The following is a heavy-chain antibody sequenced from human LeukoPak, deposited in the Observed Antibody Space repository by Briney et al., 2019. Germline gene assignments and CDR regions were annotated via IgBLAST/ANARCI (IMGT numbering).Heavy chain of an antibody. CDR1: GFTFSNAW. CDR3: ARDLRGYHDY. J-gene: IGHJ4*02. V-gene: IGHV3-33*08. D-gene: IGHD3-10*01. Sequence: GGSLRLSCAASGFTFSNAWMNWVRQAPGKGLEWVAVIWYDGSNKYYADSVKGRFTISRDNSKNTLYLQMNSLRAEDTAVYYCARDLRGYHDYWGQGTLVTVSS. CDR2: IWYDGSNK.